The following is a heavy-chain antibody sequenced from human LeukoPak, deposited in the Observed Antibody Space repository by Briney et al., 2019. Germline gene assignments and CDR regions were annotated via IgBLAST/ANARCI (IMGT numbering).Heavy chain of an antibody. CDR2: IYYSGST. CDR1: GGSISSGGYS. J-gene: IGHJ4*02. D-gene: IGHD3-22*01. V-gene: IGHV4-31*11. CDR3: ARVPWTYDSSGYLFDY. Sequence: PSETLSLTCAVSGGSISSGGYSWSWIRQHPGKGLEWIGYIYYSGSTYYNPSLKSRVTISVDTSKNQFSLKLSSVTAADTAVYYCARVPWTYDSSGYLFDYWGQGTLVTVSS.